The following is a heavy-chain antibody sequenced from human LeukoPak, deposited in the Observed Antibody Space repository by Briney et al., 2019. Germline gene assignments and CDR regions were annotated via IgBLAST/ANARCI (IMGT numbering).Heavy chain of an antibody. D-gene: IGHD2-8*02. V-gene: IGHV3-30*02. Sequence: GGSLRLSCAASGFIFSSYGMHWVRQAPGKGLEWLAFIRYDGSNKYYADSVKGRFTVSRDNSKSTLSLQMNSLRAEDTAIYYCATYRQVLLPFESWGQGTLVTVSS. CDR3: ATYRQVLLPFES. J-gene: IGHJ4*02. CDR1: GFIFSSYG. CDR2: IRYDGSNK.